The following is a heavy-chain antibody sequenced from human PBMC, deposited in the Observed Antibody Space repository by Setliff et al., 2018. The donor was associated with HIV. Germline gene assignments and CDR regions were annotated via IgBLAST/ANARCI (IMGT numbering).Heavy chain of an antibody. CDR1: GYSFTTFD. CDR3: AREYPRVAGPTPYYFDY. CDR2: MNPNSGNT. V-gene: IGHV1-8*01. J-gene: IGHJ4*02. D-gene: IGHD2-2*01. Sequence: ASVKVSCKASGYSFTTFDVNWVRQATGQGLEWMGWMNPNSGNTGYAQNFQGRVSMTRNTSITTAYMDLSSLTSEDTAVYFCAREYPRVAGPTPYYFDYWGQGTLVTVSS.